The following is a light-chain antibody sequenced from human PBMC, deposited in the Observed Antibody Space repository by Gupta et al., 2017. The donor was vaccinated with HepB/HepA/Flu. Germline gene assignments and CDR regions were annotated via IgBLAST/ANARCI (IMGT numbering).Light chain of an antibody. V-gene: IGKV1-33*01. CDR2: DAS. J-gene: IGKJ3*01. CDR3: QQCDSFPFT. CDR1: HDIGNF. Sequence: LQMTQSPSSLSAFVGDKVTITCQASHDIGNFLNWYQHKPGEAPNLLIYDASKLKTGVPSRFSGSGSGTNFTFTISSLQPEDVATYYCQQCDSFPFTFGPGTKV.